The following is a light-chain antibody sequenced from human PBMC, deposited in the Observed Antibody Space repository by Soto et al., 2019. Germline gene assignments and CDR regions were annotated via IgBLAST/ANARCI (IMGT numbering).Light chain of an antibody. Sequence: DIQMTQSPSNLYAYVADRFAITCRASQSINNWLAWYKLKPGKAPKLLIYDASSLESGVPSRLSGSGSGTEFTLTISSMKPDDFAAYYCQQYNSYWTFGHGTKVDI. CDR1: QSINNW. CDR3: QQYNSYWT. CDR2: DAS. J-gene: IGKJ1*01. V-gene: IGKV1-5*01.